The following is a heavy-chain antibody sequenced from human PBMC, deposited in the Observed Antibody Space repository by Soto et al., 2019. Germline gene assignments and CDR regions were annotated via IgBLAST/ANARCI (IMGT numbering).Heavy chain of an antibody. J-gene: IGHJ5*02. V-gene: IGHV4-31*11. CDR1: GGSISSSNW. Sequence: SETLSLTCAVSGGSISSSNWWSWIRQPPGKGLEWIGYIYYSGSTYYNPSLKSRVTISVDTSKNQFSLKLSSVTAADTAVYYCARSVTPWGQGTPVTVSS. CDR3: ARSVTP. D-gene: IGHD3-10*01. CDR2: IYYSGST.